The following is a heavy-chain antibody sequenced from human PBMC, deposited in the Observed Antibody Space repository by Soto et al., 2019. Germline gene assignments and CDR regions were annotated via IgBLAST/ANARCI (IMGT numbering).Heavy chain of an antibody. CDR1: GGSISSGDYY. V-gene: IGHV4-30-4*01. Sequence: SSETLSLTCTVSGGSISSGDYYWSWIRQPPGKGLEWIGYIYYSGSTYYNPSLKSRVTISVDTSKNQFSLKLSSVTAADTAVYYCARVGLPASEFDLWGRGTLVTVSS. J-gene: IGHJ2*01. CDR2: IYYSGST. CDR3: ARVGLPASEFDL. D-gene: IGHD3-3*01.